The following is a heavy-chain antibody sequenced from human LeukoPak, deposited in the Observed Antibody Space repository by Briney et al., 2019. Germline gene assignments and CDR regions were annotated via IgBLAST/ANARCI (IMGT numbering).Heavy chain of an antibody. CDR2: IYTSGST. J-gene: IGHJ4*02. CDR1: GGSISSDNYY. V-gene: IGHV4-61*02. Sequence: NASETLSLTCTVSGGSISSDNYYWTWIRQPAGKGLEWIGRIYTSGSTNYNPSLKSRVTISIDTSQNQFSLKLSPVTAADTALYYCARGRPGNYFDYWGQGTLVTVSS. CDR3: ARGRPGNYFDY.